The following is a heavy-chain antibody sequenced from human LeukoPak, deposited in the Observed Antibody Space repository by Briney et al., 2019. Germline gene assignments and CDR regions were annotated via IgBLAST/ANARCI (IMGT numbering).Heavy chain of an antibody. CDR3: ARPYGSGSYLDAFDI. V-gene: IGHV3-20*04. Sequence: GGSLRLSCAASGFTFDDYGMSWVRQAPGKGLEWVSGINWNGGSTGYADSVKGRFTISRDNAKNSLYLQMNSLRAGDTALYYCARPYGSGSYLDAFDIWGQGTMVTVSS. CDR2: INWNGGST. D-gene: IGHD3-10*01. J-gene: IGHJ3*02. CDR1: GFTFDDYG.